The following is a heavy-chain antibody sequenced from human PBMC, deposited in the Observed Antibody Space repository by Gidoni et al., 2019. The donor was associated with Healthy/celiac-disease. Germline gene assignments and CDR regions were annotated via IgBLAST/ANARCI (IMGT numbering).Heavy chain of an antibody. J-gene: IGHJ3*02. CDR3: ARRARYDAFDI. V-gene: IGHV3-11*06. CDR2: ISSSRSYT. CDR1: GFTFSDYY. Sequence: QVQLVESGGGLVKPGGSLRLSCAASGFTFSDYYMSWIRQAPGKGLEWVAYISSSRSYTNYADSVKGRFTISRDNAKNSLYLQMNSPRAEDTAVYYCARRARYDAFDIWGQGTMVTVSS.